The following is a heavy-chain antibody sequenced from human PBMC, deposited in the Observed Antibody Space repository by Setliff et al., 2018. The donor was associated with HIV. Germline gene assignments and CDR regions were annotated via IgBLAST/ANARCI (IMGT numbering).Heavy chain of an antibody. V-gene: IGHV1-46*01. CDR3: AKEYHVGISSLEWFIDY. D-gene: IGHD3-3*01. J-gene: IGHJ4*02. Sequence: ASVKVSCKASGYNFVNYEINWVRQATGQGLEWMGIINPSGGSTSYAQKFQGRVTMTTDTSTGTSYMELRSLRVDDTATYYCAKEYHVGISSLEWFIDYWGQGTLVTVSS. CDR1: GYNFVNYE. CDR2: INPSGGST.